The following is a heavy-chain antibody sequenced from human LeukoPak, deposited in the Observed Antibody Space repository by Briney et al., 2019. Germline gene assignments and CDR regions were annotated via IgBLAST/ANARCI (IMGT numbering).Heavy chain of an antibody. J-gene: IGHJ5*02. Sequence: SETLSLTCAVYGGSFSGYYWSWIRQPPGKGLEWIGEINHSGSTNYNPPLKSRVTISVDTSKNQFSLKLSSVTAADTAVYYCARHASSLYYYDSSGYYYPWGQGTLVTVSS. D-gene: IGHD3-22*01. CDR3: ARHASSLYYYDSSGYYYP. CDR1: GGSFSGYY. V-gene: IGHV4-34*01. CDR2: INHSGST.